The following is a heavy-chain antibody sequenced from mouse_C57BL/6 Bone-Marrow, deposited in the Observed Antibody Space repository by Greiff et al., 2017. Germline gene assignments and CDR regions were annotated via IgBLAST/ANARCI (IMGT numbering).Heavy chain of an antibody. CDR3: ARHGGLRPLDY. V-gene: IGHV5-6*01. CDR1: GFTFSSYG. Sequence: EVMLVESGGDLVKPGGSLKLSCAASGFTFSSYGMSWVRQTPDKRLEWVATFSSGGSYTYYPDSVKGRFTISRDNAKNTLYLQMSSLKSEDTAMYYCARHGGLRPLDYWGQGTTLTVSS. J-gene: IGHJ2*01. D-gene: IGHD2-4*01. CDR2: FSSGGSYT.